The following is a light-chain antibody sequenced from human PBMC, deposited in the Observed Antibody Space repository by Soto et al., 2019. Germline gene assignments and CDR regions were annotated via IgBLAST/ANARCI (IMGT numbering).Light chain of an antibody. CDR1: SSDVGAYNY. J-gene: IGLJ3*02. Sequence: QSALTQPPSASGSPGQSVTISCTGTSSDVGAYNYVSWYQQYPGKAPKLMIYEVTKRPSGVPDRFSGSKSGNTASLTVSGLQAEDEAEYYCTAYVGNDSWVFGGGTKLTVL. CDR3: TAYVGNDSWV. V-gene: IGLV2-8*01. CDR2: EVT.